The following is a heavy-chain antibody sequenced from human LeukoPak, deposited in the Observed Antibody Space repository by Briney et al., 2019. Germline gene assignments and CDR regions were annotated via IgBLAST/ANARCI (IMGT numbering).Heavy chain of an antibody. D-gene: IGHD3-22*01. CDR1: GGSISSYH. CDR2: IYYSGST. J-gene: IGHJ3*02. CDR3: SRGSPGGYYDSSGYYRPGLDAFDI. Sequence: SETLSLTCTVSGGSISSYHWSWIRQPPGKGLEWIGYIYYSGSTNYNPSLKSRVTISVDTSKNQFSLKLSSVTAADTAVYYCSRGSPGGYYDSSGYYRPGLDAFDIWGQGKMDTGSS. V-gene: IGHV4-59*01.